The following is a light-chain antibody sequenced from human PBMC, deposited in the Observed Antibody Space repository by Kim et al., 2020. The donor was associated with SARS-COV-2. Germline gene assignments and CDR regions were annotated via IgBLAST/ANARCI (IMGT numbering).Light chain of an antibody. Sequence: QSALTQPASVSGSPGQSITISCTGASSDTETYNLVSWYQHHPGSAPKLIIYEGDKRPSGISHRFSASKSGNTASLTITGLQAEDEADYYCCSFAGSIIFAVFGGGTQLTVL. V-gene: IGLV2-23*03. J-gene: IGLJ3*02. CDR3: CSFAGSIIFAV. CDR1: SSDTETYNL. CDR2: EGD.